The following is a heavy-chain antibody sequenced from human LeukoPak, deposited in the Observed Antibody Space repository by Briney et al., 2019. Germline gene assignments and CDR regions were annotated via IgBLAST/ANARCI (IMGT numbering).Heavy chain of an antibody. CDR3: ARDISGYSSGWYGSDYYMDV. Sequence: PGGSLRLSCAASGFTVSDYSMSWVRQAPGKGLEWVSAISGSGSYTDYADSVKGRFTISRDNAKNSLYLQMNSLRAEDTAVYYCARDISGYSSGWYGSDYYMDVWGKGTTVTISS. CDR1: GFTVSDYS. CDR2: ISGSGSYT. D-gene: IGHD6-19*01. J-gene: IGHJ6*03. V-gene: IGHV3-11*06.